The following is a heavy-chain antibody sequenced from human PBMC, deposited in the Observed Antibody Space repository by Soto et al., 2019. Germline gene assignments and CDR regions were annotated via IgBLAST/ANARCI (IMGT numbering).Heavy chain of an antibody. D-gene: IGHD3-22*01. Sequence: VASVKVSCKASGYTFTSYGISWVRQAPGQGLEWMGWISAYNGNTNYAQKLQGRVTMTTDTSTSTAYMELRSLRSDDTAVYYCARHPGGYYDSSGYYSYWGQGTLVTVSS. CDR3: ARHPGGYYDSSGYYSY. V-gene: IGHV1-18*01. CDR2: ISAYNGNT. CDR1: GYTFTSYG. J-gene: IGHJ4*02.